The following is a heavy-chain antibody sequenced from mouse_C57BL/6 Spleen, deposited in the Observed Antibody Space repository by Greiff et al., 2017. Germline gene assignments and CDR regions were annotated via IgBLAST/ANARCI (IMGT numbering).Heavy chain of an antibody. Sequence: EVNVVESGGGLVKPGGSLKLSCAASGFTFSSYAMSWVRQTPEKRLEWVATISDGGSYTYYPDNVKGRFTFSRDNANNYLYLQMSHLKSDDTAIDYCARVYGSSPSYAMDYWGQGTSVTVSS. J-gene: IGHJ4*01. CDR3: ARVYGSSPSYAMDY. CDR2: ISDGGSYT. D-gene: IGHD1-1*01. CDR1: GFTFSSYA. V-gene: IGHV5-4*03.